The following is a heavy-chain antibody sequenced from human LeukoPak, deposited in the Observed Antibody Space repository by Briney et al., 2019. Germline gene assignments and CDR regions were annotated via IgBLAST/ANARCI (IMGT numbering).Heavy chain of an antibody. CDR2: FHYTGST. Sequence: SETLSLTCTVSGGSVSSGSYYWGWIRQPPGKGLEWIGSFHYTGSTYYNPSLKSRVTISVDTSKNQFSLILSSVTAADTAVYYCARHADRGPAATLGFDYWGQGALVTVSS. CDR3: ARHADRGPAATLGFDY. CDR1: GGSVSSGSYY. D-gene: IGHD2-2*01. V-gene: IGHV4-39*01. J-gene: IGHJ4*02.